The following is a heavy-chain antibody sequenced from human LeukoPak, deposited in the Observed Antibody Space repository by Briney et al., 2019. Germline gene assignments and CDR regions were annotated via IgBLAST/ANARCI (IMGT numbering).Heavy chain of an antibody. D-gene: IGHD6-6*01. J-gene: IGHJ4*02. V-gene: IGHV1-69*04. CDR2: IIPILGIA. Sequence: SVNVSCKASGGTFSSYAISWVRQAPGQGLEWMGRIIPILGIANYAQKFQGRVTITADKSTSTAYMELSSLRSEDTAVYYCATYSSSLPFDYWGQGTLVTVSS. CDR3: ATYSSSLPFDY. CDR1: GGTFSSYA.